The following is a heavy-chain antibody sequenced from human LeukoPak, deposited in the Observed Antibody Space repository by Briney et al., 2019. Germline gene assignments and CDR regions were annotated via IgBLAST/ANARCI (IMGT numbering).Heavy chain of an antibody. CDR1: GGTFSSYA. Sequence: SVKVSCKASGGTFSSYAISWVRQAPGQGLEWMGGIIPIFGTANYAQKFQGRVTITADESTSTAYMELSSLRSEDTAVYYCARDRGVPAAPTLLYNWFDPWGQGTLVTVSS. D-gene: IGHD2-2*01. CDR3: ARDRGVPAAPTLLYNWFDP. J-gene: IGHJ5*02. CDR2: IIPIFGTA. V-gene: IGHV1-69*13.